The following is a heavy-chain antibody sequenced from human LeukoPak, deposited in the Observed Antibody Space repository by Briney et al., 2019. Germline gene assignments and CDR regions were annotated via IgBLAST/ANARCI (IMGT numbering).Heavy chain of an antibody. Sequence: GGSLRLSCAASEFTFSTYEMNWVRQAPGKGLEWISYISTTGNNIYYADSVKGRFTISRDNAKNSLYLQMNSLRAEDTAVYYCARERRGYSSSWYNAFDIWGQGTMVTVSS. CDR2: ISTTGNNI. J-gene: IGHJ3*02. D-gene: IGHD6-13*01. V-gene: IGHV3-48*03. CDR3: ARERRGYSSSWYNAFDI. CDR1: EFTFSTYE.